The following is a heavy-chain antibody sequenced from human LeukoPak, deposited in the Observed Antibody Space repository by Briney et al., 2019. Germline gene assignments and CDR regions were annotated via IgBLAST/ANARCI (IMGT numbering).Heavy chain of an antibody. J-gene: IGHJ6*03. CDR1: GGSISSYF. Sequence: SETLSLTCTVSGGSISSYFWSWIRQPPGKGLEWIGYIYYSGSTNYNPSLKSRVTISVDTSKNQFSLKLSSVTAADTALYYCAREHGSGSYYYYYYYMDVWGKGTTVTVSS. CDR2: IYYSGST. D-gene: IGHD3-10*01. V-gene: IGHV4-59*01. CDR3: AREHGSGSYYYYYYYMDV.